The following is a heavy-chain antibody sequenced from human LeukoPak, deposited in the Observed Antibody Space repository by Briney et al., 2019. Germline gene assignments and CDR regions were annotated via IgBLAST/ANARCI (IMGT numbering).Heavy chain of an antibody. CDR2: IYSSGET. Sequence: SETLSLTCTVSGDSITSGVYYWTWIRQPAGKTLEWIGRIYSSGETVYSPSLKSRVTISLDTSKNQFSLTLNSVTAADTAVYYCARDPLGPDVYYYYMDVWGKGTTVTVSS. CDR1: GDSITSGVYY. CDR3: ARDPLGPDVYYYYMDV. J-gene: IGHJ6*03. V-gene: IGHV4-61*02. D-gene: IGHD3-16*01.